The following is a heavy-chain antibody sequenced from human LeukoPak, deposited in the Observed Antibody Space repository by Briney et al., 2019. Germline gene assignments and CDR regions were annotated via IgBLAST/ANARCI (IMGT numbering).Heavy chain of an antibody. CDR3: ARHTTRSYWDPLDY. V-gene: IGHV4-38-2*02. CDR1: GFSITTGYY. J-gene: IGHJ4*02. Sequence: PSETLSLTCTVSGFSITTGYYWAWIRQPPGKGLEWIGTIFRIGSTYYNPSLKSRVTISVDTSKNQFSLKLSSVTAADTAVYYCARHTTRSYWDPLDYWGQGTLVTVSS. CDR2: IFRIGST. D-gene: IGHD1-26*01.